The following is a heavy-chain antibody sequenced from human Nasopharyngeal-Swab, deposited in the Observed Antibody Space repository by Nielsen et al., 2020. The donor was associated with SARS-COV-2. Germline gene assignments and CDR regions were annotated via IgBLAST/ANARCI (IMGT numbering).Heavy chain of an antibody. V-gene: IGHV1-2*02. CDR3: ARDDYGDYGYFGH. D-gene: IGHD4-17*01. CDR1: GYTLTGYY. Sequence: ASVKVSCKASGYTLTGYYMHWVRQAPGQGLEWMGWINPHSRDTKYAQKFQGRVTMTSDTSINTAYMELRRLRSDDTAVYYCARDDYGDYGYFGHWGQGTLVTVSS. J-gene: IGHJ4*02. CDR2: INPHSRDT.